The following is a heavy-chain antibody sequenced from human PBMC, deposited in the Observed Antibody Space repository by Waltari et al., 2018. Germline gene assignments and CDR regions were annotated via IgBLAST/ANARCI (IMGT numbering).Heavy chain of an antibody. CDR3: ARGVSGYSSYFDY. CDR1: GFIFGFYA. V-gene: IGHV3-49*03. CDR2: IRGTPYGGTT. D-gene: IGHD3-22*01. J-gene: IGHJ4*02. Sequence: EVQLVESGGGLVQPGRSWRLSGTASGFIFGFYALGWFGRAPGKGLEWVGFIRGTPYGGTTEYAASVKGRFIISRDDSKAIAHLQLSSLKTEDTAVYYCARGVSGYSSYFDYWGQGTLVTVSS.